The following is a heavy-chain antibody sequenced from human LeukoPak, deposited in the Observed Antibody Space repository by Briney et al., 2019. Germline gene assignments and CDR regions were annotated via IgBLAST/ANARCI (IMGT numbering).Heavy chain of an antibody. D-gene: IGHD2-2*02. CDR1: GFTFSSYG. J-gene: IGHJ6*02. CDR3: ARDSGCSSTSCYSYYYYYGMDV. V-gene: IGHV3-33*01. CDR2: IWYDGSNK. Sequence: PGGSLRLSCAASGFTFSSYGMHWVRQAPGKGLEWVPVIWYDGSNKYYADSVKGRFTISRDNSKNTLYLQMNSLRAEDTAVYYCARDSGCSSTSCYSYYYYYGMDVWGQGTTVTVSS.